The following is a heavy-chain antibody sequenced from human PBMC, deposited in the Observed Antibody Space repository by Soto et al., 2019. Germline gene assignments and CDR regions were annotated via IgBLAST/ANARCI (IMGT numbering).Heavy chain of an antibody. Sequence: QVQLVQSGAEVKKPGSSVKVSCKASGGTFSSYAISWVRQAPGQGLEWMGGIIPIFGTANYAQKFQGRVTITADESTSTAYMELSSLRSEDTAVYYCARQAPIYCSSNSCRVGYYYYYGMDVWGQGTTVTVSS. V-gene: IGHV1-69*01. CDR3: ARQAPIYCSSNSCRVGYYYYYGMDV. J-gene: IGHJ6*02. D-gene: IGHD2-2*01. CDR2: IIPIFGTA. CDR1: GGTFSSYA.